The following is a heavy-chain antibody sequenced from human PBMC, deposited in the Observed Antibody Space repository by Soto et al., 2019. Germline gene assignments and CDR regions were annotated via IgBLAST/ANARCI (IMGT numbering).Heavy chain of an antibody. CDR1: GFTFSSYA. V-gene: IGHV3-23*01. D-gene: IGHD3-22*01. Sequence: XGSLRLSCAAAGFTFSSYAMSWVRQAPGKGLEWVSAIIGSGGSTYYADSVKGRFTISRDNSKNTLYLQMNSLRAEDTAVYYCAKDRNYYDSSGYNWGQGTLVTVSS. CDR3: AKDRNYYDSSGYN. CDR2: IIGSGGST. J-gene: IGHJ4*02.